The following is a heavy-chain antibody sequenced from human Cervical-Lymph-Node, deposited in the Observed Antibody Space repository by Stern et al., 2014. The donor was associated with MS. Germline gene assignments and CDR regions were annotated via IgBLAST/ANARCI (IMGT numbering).Heavy chain of an antibody. CDR1: GGTFSNFS. CDR2: IIPIFGTA. V-gene: IGHV1-69*01. D-gene: IGHD3-22*01. Sequence: VHLVESGAEVKKPGSTVKVSCKASGGTFSNFSISWVRQAPGPGLKWMGGIIPIFGTANYAQDFQDRVHITADGYANTAYLELSSLRSEDTAVYYCARYDYYYDSHTFYEKVFDIWGQGTMVTVSS. CDR3: ARYDYYYDSHTFYEKVFDI. J-gene: IGHJ3*02.